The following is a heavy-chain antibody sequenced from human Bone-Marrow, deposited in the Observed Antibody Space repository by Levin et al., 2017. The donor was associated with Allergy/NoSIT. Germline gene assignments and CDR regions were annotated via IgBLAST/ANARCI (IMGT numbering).Heavy chain of an antibody. CDR3: ARQDPRVWYFDR. V-gene: IGHV3-21*01. Sequence: PGGSLRLSCAASGFTFSSYAMNWVRQGPGKGLEWVSSISNSNIYINYADSVKGRFTISRDNAKNSLYLQMNSLRAEDTAVYYCARQDPRVWYFDRWGRGTLVTVSS. J-gene: IGHJ2*01. CDR1: GFTFSSYA. CDR2: ISNSNIYI.